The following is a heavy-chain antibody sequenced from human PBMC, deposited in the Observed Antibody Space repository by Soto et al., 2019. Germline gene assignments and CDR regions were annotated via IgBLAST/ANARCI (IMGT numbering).Heavy chain of an antibody. CDR1: GFTFSRYD. CDR3: APGVAKWLRLHY. J-gene: IGHJ4*02. D-gene: IGHD5-12*01. CDR2: IWSDGSNK. V-gene: IGHV3-33*01. Sequence: QVQLVESGGGVVQPGKSLRLSCAASGFTFSRYDMYWVRQAPGKGLEWVALIWSDGSNKYYAASVKGRFTISRDNSKNTVYLQMNSLRVEDTAVYYFAPGVAKWLRLHYWGQGTLVTVSS.